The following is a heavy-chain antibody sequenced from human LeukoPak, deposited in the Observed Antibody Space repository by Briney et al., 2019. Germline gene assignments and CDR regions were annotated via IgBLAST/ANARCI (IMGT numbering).Heavy chain of an antibody. J-gene: IGHJ4*02. D-gene: IGHD4-23*01. V-gene: IGHV3-48*03. Sequence: PGGSLRLSCAASGFTFSGYEMNWVRQAPGKGLAWVSYISSTGSTIYYADSVKGRFTISRDNAKNSLYLQMNSLTAEDTAVYYCAREGGLRWADYWGQGTLVTVSS. CDR1: GFTFSGYE. CDR3: AREGGLRWADY. CDR2: ISSTGSTI.